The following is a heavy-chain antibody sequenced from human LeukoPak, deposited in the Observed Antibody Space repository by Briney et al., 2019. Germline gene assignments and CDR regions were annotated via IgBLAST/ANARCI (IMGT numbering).Heavy chain of an antibody. D-gene: IGHD3-10*01. CDR2: ISYDGSNK. J-gene: IGHJ4*02. CDR3: AKDLRGVPYGFDPPGDY. V-gene: IGHV3-30*18. CDR1: GFIFSTYG. Sequence: GRSLRLSCAASGFIFSTYGMYWVRQAPGKGLEWVAMISYDGSNKYYADSMKGRFTISRDNSKDTLFLQMNSLRAEDTALYYCAKDLRGVPYGFDPPGDYWGQGTLVTVSS.